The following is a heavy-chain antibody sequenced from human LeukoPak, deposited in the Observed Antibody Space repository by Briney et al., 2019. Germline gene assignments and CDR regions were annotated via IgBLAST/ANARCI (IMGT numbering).Heavy chain of an antibody. CDR3: ARHYLGGNYPDYFNH. Sequence: SETLSLTCTVSGGSISSGGYYWSWIRQHPGKGLEWIGYIYYSGSTYYNPSLKSRVTISVDTSKNQFSLNLNSVTAADTALYSCARHYLGGNYPDYFNHWGQGTLVTVSS. V-gene: IGHV4-31*03. CDR1: GGSISSGGYY. CDR2: IYYSGST. J-gene: IGHJ4*02. D-gene: IGHD1-26*01.